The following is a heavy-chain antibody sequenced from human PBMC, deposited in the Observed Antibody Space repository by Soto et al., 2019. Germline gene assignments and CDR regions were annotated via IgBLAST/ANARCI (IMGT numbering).Heavy chain of an antibody. D-gene: IGHD4-17*01. V-gene: IGHV1-58*01. CDR2: IVVGSGNT. J-gene: IGHJ4*02. CDR1: GFTFTSSA. Sequence: ASVKVSCKASGFTFTSSAVQWVRQARGQRLEWIGWIVVGSGNTNYAQKFQERVTITRDMSTSTAYMELSSLRSEDTAVYYCAATEPRMTTGVHFDYWGRGTLVTVSS. CDR3: AATEPRMTTGVHFDY.